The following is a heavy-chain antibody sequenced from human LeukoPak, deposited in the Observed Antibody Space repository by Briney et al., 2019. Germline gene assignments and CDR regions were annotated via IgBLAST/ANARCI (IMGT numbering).Heavy chain of an antibody. D-gene: IGHD6-19*01. J-gene: IGHJ4*02. CDR1: GFTFSSYG. Sequence: GGSLRLSCAASGFTFSSYGMHWVRQAPGKGLEWVAVISDDGSNKYYAYPVKGRFTISRENYKNSLYLQMNSMRAEDPAVYYCAKDITGYSSGWQHFDYWGQGTLVTVSS. V-gene: IGHV3-30*18. CDR3: AKDITGYSSGWQHFDY. CDR2: ISDDGSNK.